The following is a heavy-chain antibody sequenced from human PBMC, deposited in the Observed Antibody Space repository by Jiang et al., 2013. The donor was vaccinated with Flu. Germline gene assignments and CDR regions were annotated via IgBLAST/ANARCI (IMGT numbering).Heavy chain of an antibody. CDR3: ARDGYSYGHDY. V-gene: IGHV4-59*01. Sequence: SGPGLVKPSETLSLTCTVSGGSINSYYWSWIRQPPGKGLEWIGYIYYSGSTNYNPSLKSRVTISVDTSRNQFSLKLSSVTAADTAVYYCARDGYSYGHDYWGQGTLV. J-gene: IGHJ4*02. D-gene: IGHD5-18*01. CDR1: GGSINSYY. CDR2: IYYSGST.